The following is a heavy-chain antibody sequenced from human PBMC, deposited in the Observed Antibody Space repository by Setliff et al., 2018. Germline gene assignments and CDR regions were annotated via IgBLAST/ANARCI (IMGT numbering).Heavy chain of an antibody. J-gene: IGHJ4*02. V-gene: IGHV4-59*02. D-gene: IGHD2-8*01. CDR2: IYYSGRT. CDR3: AREGFYCTNGVCYRPFDY. CDR1: GVSVSRHY. Sequence: SETLSLTCIVSGVSVSRHYWSWIRQPPGKTLEWIGYIYYSGRTNYNPSLRSRVTISVDTSKNQFSLNLTSVTAADTAVYYCAREGFYCTNGVCYRPFDYWGQGTLVTVSS.